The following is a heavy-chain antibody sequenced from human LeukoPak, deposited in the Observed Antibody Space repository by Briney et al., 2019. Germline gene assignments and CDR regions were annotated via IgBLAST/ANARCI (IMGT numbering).Heavy chain of an antibody. D-gene: IGHD3-22*01. Sequence: GGSLRLSCAASGFTFSNHPMHWVRQAPGKGLEWVSVIYSGGSTYYADSVKGRFTISRDNSKNTLYLQMNSLRAEDTAVYYCARDSSHYYDSSETPYYFDYWGQGTLVTVSS. CDR1: GFTFSNHP. CDR3: ARDSSHYYDSSETPYYFDY. V-gene: IGHV3-66*01. CDR2: IYSGGST. J-gene: IGHJ4*02.